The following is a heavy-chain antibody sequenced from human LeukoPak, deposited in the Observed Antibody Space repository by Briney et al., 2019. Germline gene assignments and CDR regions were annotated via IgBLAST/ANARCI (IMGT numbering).Heavy chain of an antibody. CDR1: GFTFSSYW. CDR3: AKDLVTGSLDY. CDR2: ISGSGGST. Sequence: GGSLRLSCAASGFTFSSYWMNWVRHAPGKGLEWVSSISGSGGSTYYADSVKGRFTISRDNSKNTLYLQMNSLRAEDTAVYYCAKDLVTGSLDYWGQGTLVTVSS. J-gene: IGHJ4*02. V-gene: IGHV3-23*01. D-gene: IGHD3-10*01.